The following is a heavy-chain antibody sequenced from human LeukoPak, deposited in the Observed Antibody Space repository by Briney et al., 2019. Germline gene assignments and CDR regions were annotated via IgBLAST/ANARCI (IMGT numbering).Heavy chain of an antibody. Sequence: ASVKVSCKAFGYTFTSYYIHWVRQAPGQGLEWMGIIDPSGGSTTYAQKFQGRVTMTRDTSTSTAYMELRSLRSDDTAVYYCARDGYSSSWYIDYWGQGTLVTVSS. D-gene: IGHD6-13*01. CDR3: ARDGYSSSWYIDY. V-gene: IGHV1-46*01. CDR2: IDPSGGST. CDR1: GYTFTSYY. J-gene: IGHJ4*02.